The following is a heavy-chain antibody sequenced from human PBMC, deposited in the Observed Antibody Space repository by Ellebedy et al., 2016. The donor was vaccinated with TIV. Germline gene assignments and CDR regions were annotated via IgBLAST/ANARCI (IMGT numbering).Heavy chain of an antibody. CDR1: GFTFSSYW. J-gene: IGHJ4*02. CDR2: IKQDGSEK. V-gene: IGHV3-7*03. CDR3: ASEYSSSSHWGY. Sequence: GGSLRFSCAASGFTFSSYWMSWVRQAPGKGLEWVANIKQDGSEKNYVDSVKGRFTISRDNAKNSLYLQMSSLRAEDTAVYYCASEYSSSSHWGYWGQGTLVTVSS. D-gene: IGHD6-6*01.